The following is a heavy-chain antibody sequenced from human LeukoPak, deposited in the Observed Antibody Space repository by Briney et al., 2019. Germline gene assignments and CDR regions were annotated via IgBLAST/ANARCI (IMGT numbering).Heavy chain of an antibody. V-gene: IGHV4-59*08. CDR1: GGSITGYS. Sequence: SETLSLTCTVSGGSITGYSWSWIRQTPGKGLEWIGYIYYNGDTHYNPSLNSRLSMSVDTPNKQFSLNLSSVTAADTAVYYCARGSLGREVSAFFKNWGQGILVTVSS. CDR3: ARGSLGREVSAFFKN. J-gene: IGHJ4*02. D-gene: IGHD5/OR15-5a*01. CDR2: IYYNGDT.